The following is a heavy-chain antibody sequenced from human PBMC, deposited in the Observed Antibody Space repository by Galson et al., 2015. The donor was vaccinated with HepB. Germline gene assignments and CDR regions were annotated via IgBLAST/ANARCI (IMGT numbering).Heavy chain of an antibody. CDR3: ARVFVDTAMVIPDY. Sequence: ETLSLTCTVSGGSISGFYWSWIRQPAGKGLEWIGRIYSSGSTNYNPSLKSRVTISVDTSKNQFSLKLSSVTAADTAVYYCARVFVDTAMVIPDYWGQATLFSVSS. J-gene: IGHJ4*02. CDR2: IYSSGST. V-gene: IGHV4-4*07. CDR1: GGSISGFY. D-gene: IGHD5-18*01.